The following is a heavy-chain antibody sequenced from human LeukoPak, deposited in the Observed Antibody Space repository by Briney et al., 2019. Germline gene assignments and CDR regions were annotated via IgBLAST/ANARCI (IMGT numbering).Heavy chain of an antibody. CDR1: GGSISSYY. V-gene: IGHV4-59*01. CDR2: IYYSGST. J-gene: IGHJ3*02. D-gene: IGHD7-27*01. CDR3: ARATKIKLGISAINAFDI. Sequence: PSETLSLTCTVSGGSISSYYWSWIRQPPGKGLEWIGYIYYSGSTNYNPSLKSRVTISVDTSKNQFSLKLSSVTAADTAVYYCARATKIKLGISAINAFDIWGQGTMVTVSS.